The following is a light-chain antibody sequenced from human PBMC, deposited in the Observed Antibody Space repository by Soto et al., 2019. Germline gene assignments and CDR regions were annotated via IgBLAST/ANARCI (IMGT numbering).Light chain of an antibody. Sequence: QSVLTQPPSASGSPGQSVTISCTGTSSDIGGYDHVSWYQQHPGKAPKVMIYEVTKRPSGVPDRFSGSKAGNTASLTVFGLQAEDEADYYCSSFAGPVWVFGGATKLTVL. CDR1: SSDIGGYDH. CDR3: SSFAGPVWV. V-gene: IGLV2-8*01. CDR2: EVT. J-gene: IGLJ3*02.